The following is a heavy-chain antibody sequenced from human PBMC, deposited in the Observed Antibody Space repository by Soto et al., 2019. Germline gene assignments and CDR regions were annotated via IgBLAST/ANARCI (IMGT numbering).Heavy chain of an antibody. CDR3: ASGEYSSSWPYYYYYGMDV. V-gene: IGHV3-23*01. CDR1: GFTFSSYA. J-gene: IGHJ6*02. Sequence: GGSLRLSCAASGFTFSSYAMSWVRRAPGKGLEWVSAISSSGASTCYADSVKGRFTISRDNSKNTLYLQMNSLRAEDTAVYYCASGEYSSSWPYYYYYGMDVWGQGTTVTVSS. D-gene: IGHD6-6*01. CDR2: ISSSGAST.